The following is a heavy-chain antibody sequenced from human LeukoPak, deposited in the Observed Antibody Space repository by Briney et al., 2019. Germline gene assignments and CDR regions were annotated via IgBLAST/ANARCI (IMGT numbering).Heavy chain of an antibody. CDR1: GFTFNTYS. CDR3: VRDGGVDRLGVAVTDGFDP. CDR2: ISSWNYFI. Sequence: GGSLRLSCAASGFTFNTYSMNWVRQAPGKGLEWVSSISSWNYFIYYADSVKGRFTISRDNAKNELYLQMNSLRAEDTAVYYCVRDGGVDRLGVAVTDGFDPWGQGTLVSVSS. D-gene: IGHD6-19*01. J-gene: IGHJ5*02. V-gene: IGHV3-21*04.